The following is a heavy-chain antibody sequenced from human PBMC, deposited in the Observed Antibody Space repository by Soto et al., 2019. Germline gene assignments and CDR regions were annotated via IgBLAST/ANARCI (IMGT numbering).Heavy chain of an antibody. J-gene: IGHJ4*02. CDR3: AREAHSTISFPNRYFEY. V-gene: IGHV1-18*04. CDR1: GYTFGAYG. Sequence: QVQLVQSGPDVMKPGASVKVSCEASGYTFGAYGISWVRQAPGQGLEWMRWISVYNGNTNYAQKFQGTVTMTIDTSTRTDYMEVWSLGPDDTAMYYCAREAHSTISFPNRYFEYWGQGTLVTVSS. CDR2: ISVYNGNT. D-gene: IGHD2-2*01.